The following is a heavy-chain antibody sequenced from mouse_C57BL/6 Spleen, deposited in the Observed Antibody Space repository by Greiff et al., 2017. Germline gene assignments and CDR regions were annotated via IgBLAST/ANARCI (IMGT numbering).Heavy chain of an antibody. V-gene: IGHV1-42*01. CDR3: AKSLYGSSYDWYFDV. D-gene: IGHD1-1*01. Sequence: VQLQQSGPELVKPGASVKISCKASGYSFTGYYMNWVKQSPEKSLEWIGEINPSTGGTTYNQKFKAKATLTVDKSSSTAYMQLKSLTSEDSAVXYGAKSLYGSSYDWYFDVWGTGTTLTVSS. J-gene: IGHJ1*03. CDR1: GYSFTGYY. CDR2: INPSTGGT.